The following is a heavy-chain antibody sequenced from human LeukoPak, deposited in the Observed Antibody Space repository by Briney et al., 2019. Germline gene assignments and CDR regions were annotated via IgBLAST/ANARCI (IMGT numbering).Heavy chain of an antibody. D-gene: IGHD5-18*01. J-gene: IGHJ4*02. CDR3: ARDTGGGYSCYDC. CDR2: IKQDGSEK. CDR1: GFTFSSHW. Sequence: GGSLRLSCAASGFTFSSHWMTWIRQAPGKGLEWVANIKQDGSEKYYVDSVKGRFTISRDNAKNSLYLQMNNLRAEDTAVYYCARDTGGGYSCYDCWGQGTLVTVSS. V-gene: IGHV3-7*01.